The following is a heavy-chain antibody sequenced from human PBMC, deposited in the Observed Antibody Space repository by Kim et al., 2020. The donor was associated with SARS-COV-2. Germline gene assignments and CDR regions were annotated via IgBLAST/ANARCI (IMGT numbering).Heavy chain of an antibody. J-gene: IGHJ4*02. CDR1: GGSISSYY. D-gene: IGHD1-26*01. CDR2: IYYSGST. V-gene: IGHV4-59*13. CDR3: ARHPYSGNYQGWWFDY. Sequence: SETLSLTCTVSGGSISSYYWSWIRQPPGKGLEWIGYIYYSGSTNYNPSLKSRVTISVDTSKNQFSLKLSSVTAADTAVYYCARHPYSGNYQGWWFDYWGQGTLVTVSS.